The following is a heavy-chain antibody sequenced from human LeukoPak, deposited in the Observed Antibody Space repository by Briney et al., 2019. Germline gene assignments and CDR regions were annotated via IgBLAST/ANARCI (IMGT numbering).Heavy chain of an antibody. V-gene: IGHV3-53*01. J-gene: IGHJ4*02. CDR1: GFTVSNKY. CDR3: ARRSGIAVAGAFDH. Sequence: GGSLRLSCAASGFTVSNKYMTWVRQAPGKGLEWVSLIYSDGRTYYADSVKGRRTISRDNSKNTLYLQMNSLRAEDTAVYYCARRSGIAVAGAFDHWGQGTLVTVSS. CDR2: IYSDGRT. D-gene: IGHD6-19*01.